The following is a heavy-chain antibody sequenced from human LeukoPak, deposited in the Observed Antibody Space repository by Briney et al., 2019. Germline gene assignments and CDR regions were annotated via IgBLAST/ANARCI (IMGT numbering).Heavy chain of an antibody. CDR3: ARRGYSSGWYYFDY. CDR1: GGSIRSYY. Sequence: KASETLSLTCTVSGGSIRSYYWSWIRQPPGKGLEWIGYIYYSGSTNYNPSLKSRVTISVDTSKNQFSLKLSSVTAADTAVYYCARRGYSSGWYYFDYWGQGTLVTVSS. V-gene: IGHV4-59*08. J-gene: IGHJ4*02. CDR2: IYYSGST. D-gene: IGHD6-19*01.